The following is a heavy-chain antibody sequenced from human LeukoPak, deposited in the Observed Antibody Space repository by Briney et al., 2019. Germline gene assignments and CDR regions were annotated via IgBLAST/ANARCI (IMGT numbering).Heavy chain of an antibody. D-gene: IGHD6-19*01. CDR1: GFTVSSKY. CDR2: IYSDGST. CDR3: AKERNLEIAVARTIFDY. V-gene: IGHV3-66*01. J-gene: IGHJ4*02. Sequence: GGSLRLSCAASGFTVSSKYMGWVRQAPGKGLEWVSVIYSDGSTYYADSVKGRFTLSRDNSKNKIYLEMNSLKAEDTAVYYCAKERNLEIAVARTIFDYWGQGTLVTVSS.